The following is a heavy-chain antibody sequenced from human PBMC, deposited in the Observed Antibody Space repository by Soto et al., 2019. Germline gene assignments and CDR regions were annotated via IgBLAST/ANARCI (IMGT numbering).Heavy chain of an antibody. CDR3: VRDHLWAFDI. J-gene: IGHJ3*02. CDR1: GFSFNAFG. V-gene: IGHV3-30*03. CDR2: ITYDGSTTT. D-gene: IGHD2-21*01. Sequence: GGSLRLSCAASGFSFNAFGIHWVRQAPGKGLEWVAVITYDGSTTTTYADSVKGRFTISRDDAKNSLFLQMDSLTNEDTAVYYCVRDHLWAFDIWGQGTLVTVSS.